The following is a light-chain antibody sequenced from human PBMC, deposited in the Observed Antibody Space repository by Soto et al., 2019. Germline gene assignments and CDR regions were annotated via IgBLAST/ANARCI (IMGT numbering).Light chain of an antibody. Sequence: EIVLTQSPATLSLSPGERATLSCRASQSVSSYLAWYQQKPGQAPRLLIYDASNRATGIPARFSGSGPGTDFTLTISSLEPEDFAVYYCQQRSNWPIPFGQGTRLEIK. CDR1: QSVSSY. J-gene: IGKJ5*01. CDR3: QQRSNWPIP. V-gene: IGKV3D-11*02. CDR2: DAS.